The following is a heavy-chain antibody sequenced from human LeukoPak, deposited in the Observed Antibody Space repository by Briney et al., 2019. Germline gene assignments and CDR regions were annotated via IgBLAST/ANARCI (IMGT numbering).Heavy chain of an antibody. Sequence: GGSLRLSCAASGFTFSSYWMSWIRQAPGKGLEWVSYISSSGSTIYYADSVKGRFTISRDNAKNSLYLQMNSLRAEDTAVYYCARDQYYYYMDVWGKGTTVTISS. CDR3: ARDQYYYYMDV. V-gene: IGHV3-11*01. CDR2: ISSSGSTI. CDR1: GFTFSSYW. J-gene: IGHJ6*03.